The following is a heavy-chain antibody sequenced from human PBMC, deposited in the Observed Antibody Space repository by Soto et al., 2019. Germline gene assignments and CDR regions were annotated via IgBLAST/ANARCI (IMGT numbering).Heavy chain of an antibody. D-gene: IGHD1-1*01. V-gene: IGHV1-18*01. Sequence: QIQLVQSGAEVKKPGASVKVSCKASGYNFFDYGVSWVRQAPGPGLEWMGWVSPKSGNTDFARKVQGRVTMTADTSTNTAYLELRGLRSDDTAVYYCARGRTVSSIGPLLVWGQGTLVSVSS. CDR3: ARGRTVSSIGPLLV. J-gene: IGHJ1*01. CDR2: VSPKSGNT. CDR1: GYNFFDYG.